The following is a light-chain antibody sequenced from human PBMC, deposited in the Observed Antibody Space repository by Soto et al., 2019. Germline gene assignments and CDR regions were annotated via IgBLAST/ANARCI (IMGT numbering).Light chain of an antibody. V-gene: IGKV3-20*01. Sequence: EIVLTQSPGTLSLSPGERATLSCRASQSVTSSYLAWYQHKPGQAPRLLIYGASSRATGIPDRFSGSRSGTDFTLTISILEPEAFALYYCAQDASSPSTFGHGTKVESK. CDR1: QSVTSSY. J-gene: IGKJ1*01. CDR2: GAS. CDR3: AQDASSPST.